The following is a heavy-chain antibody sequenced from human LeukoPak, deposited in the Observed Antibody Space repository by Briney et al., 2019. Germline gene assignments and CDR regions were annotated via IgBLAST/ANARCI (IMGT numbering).Heavy chain of an antibody. CDR2: NYGYNGNT. J-gene: IGHJ4*02. Sequence: ASVKVSCKTSGYTFTTYGLSWVRQAPGQGLEWMGLNYGYNGNTNYAPKFQDRVTMTTDTSTRTAYMELRSLRSDDTAVYYCARLRYFDWLLRNGWGSDYWGQGTLVTVSS. D-gene: IGHD3-9*01. CDR1: GYTFTTYG. CDR3: ARLRYFDWLLRNGWGSDY. V-gene: IGHV1-18*01.